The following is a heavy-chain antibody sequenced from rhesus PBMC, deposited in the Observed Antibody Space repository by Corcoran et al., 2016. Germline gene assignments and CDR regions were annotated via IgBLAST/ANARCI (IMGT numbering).Heavy chain of an antibody. CDR2: IYGSSGRT. D-gene: IGHD5-24*01. V-gene: IGHV4-160*01. Sequence: QVQLQESGPGLVKPSETLSLTCAVSGGSISSNYWSGIRQPPGKGLVWIGYIYGSSGRTYSNPSLQSRFPISTATSKTQFSLRLSSVTAADTAVYYCARSPIVGRVRSYFDDWGQGVLVTVSS. J-gene: IGHJ4*01. CDR1: GGSISSNY. CDR3: ARSPIVGRVRSYFDD.